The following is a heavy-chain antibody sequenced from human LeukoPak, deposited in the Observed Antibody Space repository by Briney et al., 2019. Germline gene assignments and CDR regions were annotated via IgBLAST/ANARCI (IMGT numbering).Heavy chain of an antibody. V-gene: IGHV1-69*13. D-gene: IGHD3-3*01. J-gene: IGHJ4*02. CDR2: IIPIFGTA. Sequence: SVKVSCKASGGTFTSYAISWVRQAPGQGLEWMGGIIPIFGTANYAQKFQGRVTITADESTSTAYMELSSLRSEDTAVYYCARDLSQCHPEDFWSGYCGDFDYWGQGTLVTVSS. CDR1: GGTFTSYA. CDR3: ARDLSQCHPEDFWSGYCGDFDY.